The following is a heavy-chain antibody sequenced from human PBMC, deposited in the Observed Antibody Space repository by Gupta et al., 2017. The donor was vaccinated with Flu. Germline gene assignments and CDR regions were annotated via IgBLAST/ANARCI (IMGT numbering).Heavy chain of an antibody. CDR2: INPGGGST. CDR1: GYTFTSDY. D-gene: IGHD5-18*01. Sequence: QVQLEQGTEVKNPGTSGKVSCRASGYTFTSDYLLWLRQAPGQGLEWMGIINPGGGSTSYVQKVQGRVTMTRDTSTSTVYMELSSLRSEDTAVYYCARELVNTAMDYYYYYGMDVWGQGTTVTVSS. V-gene: IGHV1-46*01. J-gene: IGHJ6*02. CDR3: ARELVNTAMDYYYYYGMDV.